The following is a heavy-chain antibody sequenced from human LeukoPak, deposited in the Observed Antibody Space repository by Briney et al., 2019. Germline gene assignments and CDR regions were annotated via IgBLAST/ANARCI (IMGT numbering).Heavy chain of an antibody. Sequence: GGSLRLSCAASGFTFSSYAMTWVRQAPGKGLECVSSISGGGSATYYADSVKGRFTISRDNSKNTLYLQMNSLRAKDTAVYYCARDPDRSSWSRNWFDPWGQGTLVTVSS. CDR3: ARDPDRSSWSRNWFDP. CDR2: ISGGGSAT. CDR1: GFTFSSYA. J-gene: IGHJ5*02. V-gene: IGHV3-23*01. D-gene: IGHD6-13*01.